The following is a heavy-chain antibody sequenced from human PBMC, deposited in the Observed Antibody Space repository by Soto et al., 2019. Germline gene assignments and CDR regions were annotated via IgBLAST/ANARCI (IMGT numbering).Heavy chain of an antibody. J-gene: IGHJ6*03. CDR1: GFTFSHYA. CDR3: ARVPLYDYIWGSYRYIYYYYYMDV. D-gene: IGHD3-16*02. Sequence: GGSLRLSCAASGFTFSHYAMSWVRQAPGKGLEWVSRINSDGSSTSYADSVKGRFTISRDNAKNTLYLQMNSLRAEDTAVYYCARVPLYDYIWGSYRYIYYYYYMDVWGKGTKVTVS. V-gene: IGHV3-74*01. CDR2: INSDGSST.